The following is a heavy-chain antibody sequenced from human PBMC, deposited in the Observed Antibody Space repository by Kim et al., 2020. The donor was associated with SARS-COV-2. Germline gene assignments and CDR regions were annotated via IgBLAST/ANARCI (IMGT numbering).Heavy chain of an antibody. CDR3: ARLAVAYCSTTSCHGGFDP. D-gene: IGHD2-2*01. CDR2: VYYSAST. J-gene: IGHJ5*02. V-gene: IGHV4-59*01. CDR1: GGSISTYY. Sequence: SETLSLTCTVSGGSISTYYWSWIRQPPGKGLEWIGYVYYSASTNYNPSLKSRVTISLDTSKNQFSLKLSSVTAADTAVYYCARLAVAYCSTTSCHGGFDPWGQGTLVTVSS.